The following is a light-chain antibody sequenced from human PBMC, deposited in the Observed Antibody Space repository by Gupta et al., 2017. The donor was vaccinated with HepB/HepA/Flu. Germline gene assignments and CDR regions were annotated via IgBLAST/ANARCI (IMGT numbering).Light chain of an antibody. CDR3: QSYDSSLSVWV. CDR2: GNS. CDR1: SSNSGAGYD. Sequence: QSVLTQPLSVSGPPGQGGTITCTGRSSNSGAGYDVHWYQQLPGTAPKLLIYGNSNRPSGVPDRFSGSKSGTSASLAITGLQAEDEADYYCQSYDSSLSVWVFGGGTKLTVL. V-gene: IGLV1-40*01. J-gene: IGLJ3*02.